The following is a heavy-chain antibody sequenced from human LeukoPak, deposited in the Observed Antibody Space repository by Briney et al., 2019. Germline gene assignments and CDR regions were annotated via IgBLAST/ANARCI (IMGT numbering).Heavy chain of an antibody. D-gene: IGHD3-16*02. CDR2: ISGSGGST. J-gene: IGHJ4*02. CDR1: GFTFSSYA. V-gene: IGHV3-23*01. CDR3: AKLAPYDYVWGSYRWEGNYFDY. Sequence: GGSLRLSCAASGFTFSSYAMSWVRQAPGKGLEWVSAISGSGGSTYYADSVKGRFTISRDNSKNTLYPQMNSLRAEDTAVYYCAKLAPYDYVWGSYRWEGNYFDYWGQGTLVTVSS.